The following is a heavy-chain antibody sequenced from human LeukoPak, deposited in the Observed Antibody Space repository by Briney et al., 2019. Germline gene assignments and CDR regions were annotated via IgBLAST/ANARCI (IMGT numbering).Heavy chain of an antibody. CDR3: ARDRGSGSYFDY. D-gene: IGHD1-26*01. CDR2: ISYDGSNK. Sequence: GSLRLSCAASGFTFSSYAMHWVRQAPGKGLEWVAVISYDGSNKYYADSVKGRFTISRDNSKNTLYLQMNSLRAEDTAVYYCARDRGSGSYFDYWGQGTLVTVSS. V-gene: IGHV3-30-3*01. J-gene: IGHJ4*02. CDR1: GFTFSSYA.